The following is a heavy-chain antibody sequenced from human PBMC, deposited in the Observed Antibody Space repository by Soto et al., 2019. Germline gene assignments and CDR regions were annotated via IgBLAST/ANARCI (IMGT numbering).Heavy chain of an antibody. V-gene: IGHV3-23*01. Sequence: EVQLLESGGGLVQPGGSLRLSCAASGFTFSSYAMSWVRQAPGKGLEWVSAISGSGGSTYYADSVKGRFTISRDNSKNTLYLQMNSLRADDTAVYYCAGKVTSFYYYYGMDVWGQGTTVTVSS. CDR2: ISGSGGST. D-gene: IGHD2-21*02. CDR3: AGKVTSFYYYYGMDV. CDR1: GFTFSSYA. J-gene: IGHJ6*02.